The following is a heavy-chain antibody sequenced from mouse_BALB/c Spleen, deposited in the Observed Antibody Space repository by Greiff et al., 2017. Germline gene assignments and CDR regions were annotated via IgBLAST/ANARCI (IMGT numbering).Heavy chain of an antibody. D-gene: IGHD2-2*01. CDR3: ARKGNGYPYFDY. CDR1: GYTFTDYA. CDR2: ISTYYGDA. J-gene: IGHJ2*01. V-gene: IGHV1S137*01. Sequence: QVQLQQSGAELVRPGVSVKISCKGSGYTFTDYAMHWVKQSHAKSLEWIGVISTYYGDASYNQKFKGKATMTVDKSSSTAYMELARLTSEDSAINYCARKGNGYPYFDYWGQGTTLTVSS.